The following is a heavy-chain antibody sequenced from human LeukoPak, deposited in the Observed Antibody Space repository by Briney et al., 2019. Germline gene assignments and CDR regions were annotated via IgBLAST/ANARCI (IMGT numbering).Heavy chain of an antibody. Sequence: LSGGSLRLSCAASGFTFSNYGLSWVRRAPGKGLEWVSGITGSGGSTYYADSVKGRFTISRDNSKNTLYLQMNSLRAEDTAIYYCAKYSSGYFDYWGQGTLVTVSS. D-gene: IGHD6-19*01. CDR1: GFTFSNYG. CDR3: AKYSSGYFDY. J-gene: IGHJ4*02. V-gene: IGHV3-23*01. CDR2: ITGSGGST.